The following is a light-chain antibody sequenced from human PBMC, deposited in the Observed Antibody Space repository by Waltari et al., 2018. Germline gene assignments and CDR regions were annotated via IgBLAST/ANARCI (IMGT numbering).Light chain of an antibody. CDR3: SSWDDRLSGVV. CDR2: SDY. Sequence: SVLTQPPSASGTPGQTVTHTCSGSHFNLGSNTVQWYQQLPGTAPKLLIYSDYQRPSGVPDRFSASKSGTSASLAISGLQSEDEADYYCSSWDDRLSGVVFGEGTKLTVL. J-gene: IGLJ3*02. CDR1: HFNLGSNT. V-gene: IGLV1-44*01.